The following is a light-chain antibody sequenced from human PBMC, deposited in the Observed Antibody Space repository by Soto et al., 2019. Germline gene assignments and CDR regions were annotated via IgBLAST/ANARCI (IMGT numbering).Light chain of an antibody. CDR1: QSINIW. CDR2: DDS. J-gene: IGKJ2*01. CDR3: QQYDTFSAPT. V-gene: IGKV1-5*01. Sequence: DIQMTQSPSTLSASVGDRITITCRASQSINIWLAWYQQKPGQAPNVLIYDDSTLESGVTSRFSGSGSGTEFTLTISCLQPDDFATYYCQQYDTFSAPTFGQGTILEIK.